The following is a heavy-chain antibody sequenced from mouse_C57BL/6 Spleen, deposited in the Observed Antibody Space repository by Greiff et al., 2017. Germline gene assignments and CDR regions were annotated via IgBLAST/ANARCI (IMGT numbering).Heavy chain of an antibody. V-gene: IGHV1-81*01. Sequence: VQLQQSGAELARPGASVKLSCKASGYTFTSYGISWVKQRTGQGLEWIGEIYPRSGKTNYNEKFKGKATLTADKSSSTAYMELRSLTSEDSSVYVCARGGYYDCRGAWFAYWGQGTLVTVSA. CDR2: IYPRSGKT. J-gene: IGHJ3*01. CDR3: ARGGYYDCRGAWFAY. CDR1: GYTFTSYG. D-gene: IGHD2-4*01.